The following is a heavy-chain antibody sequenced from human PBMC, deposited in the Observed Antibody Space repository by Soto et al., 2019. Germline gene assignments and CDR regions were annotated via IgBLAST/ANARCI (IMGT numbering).Heavy chain of an antibody. V-gene: IGHV4-59*01. CDR3: ARSFTGYISSWGCFDP. CDR2: MFYNGNT. Sequence: PSETLSLTCTVSGGSISGYYWGWIRQPPGKGLEYIGLMFYNGNTYYNPSLKSRVTVSLDTSKSQFSLKLTSVTAADTAVYYCARSFTGYISSWGCFDPWGRGTLVTVSS. CDR1: GGSISGYY. J-gene: IGHJ5*02. D-gene: IGHD6-13*01.